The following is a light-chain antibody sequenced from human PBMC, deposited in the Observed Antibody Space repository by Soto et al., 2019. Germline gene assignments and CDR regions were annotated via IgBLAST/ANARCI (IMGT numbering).Light chain of an antibody. CDR1: QSDLYSSNNKNY. V-gene: IGKV4-1*01. CDR2: WAS. J-gene: IGKJ1*01. Sequence: DIVMTQSPDSLAVSLGERATINCKSSQSDLYSSNNKNYLTWYQQKPGQPPKLLIYWASTRESGVPDRFSGSGSETDFTLTISSLQAEDVAVYYCQQYYSDPWTFGQGTKVEIK. CDR3: QQYYSDPWT.